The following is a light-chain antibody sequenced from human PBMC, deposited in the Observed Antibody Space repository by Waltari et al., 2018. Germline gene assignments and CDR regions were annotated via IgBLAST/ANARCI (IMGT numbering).Light chain of an antibody. Sequence: QSALAQPASLSGSPGQSITISCTGITGDFGAYNYVSWYQQHPGKAPKLFVYEVSNRASGVSVRFSGSKSGNTASLTISGLQVEDDCDYYCSSYTTSNGPYVFGSGTKVTVL. J-gene: IGLJ1*01. V-gene: IGLV2-14*01. CDR1: TGDFGAYNY. CDR3: SSYTTSNGPYV. CDR2: EVS.